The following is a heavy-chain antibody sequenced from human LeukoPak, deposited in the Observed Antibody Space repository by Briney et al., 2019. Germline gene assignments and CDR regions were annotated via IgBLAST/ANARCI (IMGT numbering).Heavy chain of an antibody. CDR3: ARVPSYDYVWGSYRYTKERRRNWFDP. D-gene: IGHD3-16*02. Sequence: GASVKVSCKASGGTFSSYAISWVRQAPGQGLEWMGWMNPNSGNTGYAQKFQGRVTMTRNTSISTAYMELSSLRSEDTAVYYCARVPSYDYVWGSYRYTKERRRNWFDPWGQGTLVTVSS. J-gene: IGHJ5*02. CDR1: GGTFSSYA. V-gene: IGHV1-8*02. CDR2: MNPNSGNT.